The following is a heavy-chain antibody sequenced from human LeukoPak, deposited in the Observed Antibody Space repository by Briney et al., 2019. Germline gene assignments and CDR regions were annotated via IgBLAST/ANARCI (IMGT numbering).Heavy chain of an antibody. CDR1: GYTFTSYD. D-gene: IGHD3-16*01. V-gene: IGHV1-8*03. J-gene: IGHJ3*02. Sequence: ASVKVSCKASGYTFTSYDINWVRQATGQGLEWMGWMNPNSGNTGYAQKFQGRVTITRNTSISTAHMELSSLRSEDTAVYYCARSYVWGSHDAFDIWGQGTMVTVSS. CDR3: ARSYVWGSHDAFDI. CDR2: MNPNSGNT.